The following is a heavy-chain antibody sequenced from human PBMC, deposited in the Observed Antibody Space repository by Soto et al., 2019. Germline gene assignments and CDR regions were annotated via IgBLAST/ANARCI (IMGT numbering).Heavy chain of an antibody. J-gene: IGHJ4*02. CDR1: GYTFTIYA. Sequence: ASVKVSCKASGYTFTIYAMHWVRQAPGQRLEWMGWINASNGNTRYAQKFQGRVTMTRDTSTSTVYMELSSLRSEDTAVYYCARGSEQWLAPFDYWGQGTLVTVSS. CDR2: INASNGNT. V-gene: IGHV1-3*01. CDR3: ARGSEQWLAPFDY. D-gene: IGHD6-19*01.